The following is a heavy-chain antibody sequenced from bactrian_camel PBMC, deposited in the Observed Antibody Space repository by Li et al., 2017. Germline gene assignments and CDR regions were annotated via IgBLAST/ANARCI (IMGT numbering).Heavy chain of an antibody. J-gene: IGHJ4*01. CDR2: IYGDSRTI. CDR1: GFSFSSYY. D-gene: IGHD5*01. Sequence: HVQLVESGGGLVQPGGSLRLSCAASGFSFSSYYMSWVRQAPGKGLEWVSTIYGDSRTIYYADSMEGRFTISRDNTKNTVYLRINSLHADDTALYYRTTQGFDYWGQGTQVTVS. V-gene: IGHV3-2*01. CDR3: TTQGFDY.